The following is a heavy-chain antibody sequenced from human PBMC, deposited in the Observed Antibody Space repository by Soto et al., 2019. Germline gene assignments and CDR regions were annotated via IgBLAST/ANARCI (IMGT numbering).Heavy chain of an antibody. D-gene: IGHD2-15*01. CDR3: AKEVHCGGGSCSWSEGFDY. Sequence: QVQLVESGGGVVQPGRSLRLSCAVSGFIFSSYGLHWVRQAPGKGLEWVAVISYEGSHTYYADSVKGRFTITRDNSENTLYLPMNSLSPEDTAVYYCAKEVHCGGGSCSWSEGFDYWGQGTLLTVSS. CDR1: GFIFSSYG. V-gene: IGHV3-30*18. J-gene: IGHJ4*02. CDR2: ISYEGSHT.